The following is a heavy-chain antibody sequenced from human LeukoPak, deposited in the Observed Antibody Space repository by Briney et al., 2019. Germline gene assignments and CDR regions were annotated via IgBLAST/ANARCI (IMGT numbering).Heavy chain of an antibody. V-gene: IGHV1-69*13. Sequence: SVKVSCKASGYTFTSYDINWVRQATGQGLEWMGGIIPIFGTANYAQKFQGRVTITADESTSTAYMELSSLRSEDTAVYYCARDRLITFGGVMLDIWGQGTMVTVPS. D-gene: IGHD3-16*01. J-gene: IGHJ3*02. CDR1: GYTFTSYD. CDR2: IIPIFGTA. CDR3: ARDRLITFGGVMLDI.